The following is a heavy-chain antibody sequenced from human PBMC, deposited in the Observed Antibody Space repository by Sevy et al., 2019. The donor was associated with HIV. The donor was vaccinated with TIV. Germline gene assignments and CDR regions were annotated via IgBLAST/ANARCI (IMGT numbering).Heavy chain of an antibody. D-gene: IGHD2-2*01. Sequence: ASVKVSCKASGYTFTSYYMHWVRQAPGQGLEWMGIINPSGGSTSYAQKFQGRVTMTRDTSTSTVYMELSSLRSEDTAVYYCARDLRRGYCSSTSCLSFGYYYYYYGMHVWGQGTTVTVSS. CDR2: INPSGGST. J-gene: IGHJ6*02. CDR1: GYTFTSYY. V-gene: IGHV1-46*03. CDR3: ARDLRRGYCSSTSCLSFGYYYYYYGMHV.